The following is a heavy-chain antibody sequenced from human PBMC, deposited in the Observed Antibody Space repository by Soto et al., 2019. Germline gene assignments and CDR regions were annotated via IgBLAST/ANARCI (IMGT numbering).Heavy chain of an antibody. CDR2: IDPSGGVT. CDR3: ATGIKIVVSPFDP. J-gene: IGHJ5*02. Sequence: ASVKVSCKASGYSFTNFHIHWVRQAPGQGLEWMGMIDPSGGVTRDAQKFQGRVTMTEDTSTDTAYMELSSLRSEDTAVYYCATGIKIVVSPFDPWGQGTLVTVSS. V-gene: IGHV1-46*01. CDR1: GYSFTNFH. D-gene: IGHD2-2*01.